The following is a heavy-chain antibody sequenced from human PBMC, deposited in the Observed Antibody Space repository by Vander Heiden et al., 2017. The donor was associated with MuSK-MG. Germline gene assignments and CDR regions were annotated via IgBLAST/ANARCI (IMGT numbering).Heavy chain of an antibody. Sequence: QVQLVQSGAAVKKPGSSVKLSCQASGGTFTSHAIGWVRQAPGQGLEWMGGIIPIFGTANYAQKFQGRVTITADKSTSTAYMELSSLRSEDTAVYYCARDRSAYCGGDCYSRAFDIWGQGTMVTVSS. V-gene: IGHV1-69*06. CDR1: GGTFTSHA. CDR3: ARDRSAYCGGDCYSRAFDI. J-gene: IGHJ3*02. CDR2: IIPIFGTA. D-gene: IGHD2-21*01.